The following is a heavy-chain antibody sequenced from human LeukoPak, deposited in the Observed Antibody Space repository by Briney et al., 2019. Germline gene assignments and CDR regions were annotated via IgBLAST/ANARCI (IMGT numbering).Heavy chain of an antibody. CDR3: ARVPVNIWENWFDP. D-gene: IGHD1-26*01. Sequence: SETLSLTCTVSGGSISSGSYYWSWIRQPAGKGLEWIGRIYTSGSTNYNPSLKSRVTISVDTSKNQFSLKLSSVTAADTAVYYCARVPVNIWENWFDPWGQGTLATVSS. V-gene: IGHV4-61*02. CDR1: GGSISSGSYY. CDR2: IYTSGST. J-gene: IGHJ5*02.